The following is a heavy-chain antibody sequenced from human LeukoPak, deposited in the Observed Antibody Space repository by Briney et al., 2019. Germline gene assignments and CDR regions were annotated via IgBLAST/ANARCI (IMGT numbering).Heavy chain of an antibody. J-gene: IGHJ6*03. CDR2: ISGYNGNT. CDR1: GYTFTSYG. V-gene: IGHV1-18*01. Sequence: GASVKVSCKASGYTFTSYGITWVRQAPGQGLEWMGWISGYNGNTNYAQKLQGKVTMTTDTSTSTAYMELRSRKSDDTAVYYCARRSGDIVVVPGASTTKYYYYYMDVWGKGTTVTVSS. D-gene: IGHD2-2*01. CDR3: ARRSGDIVVVPGASTTKYYYYYMDV.